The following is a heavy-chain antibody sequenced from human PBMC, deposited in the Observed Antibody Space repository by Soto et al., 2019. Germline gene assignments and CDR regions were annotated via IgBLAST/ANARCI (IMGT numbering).Heavy chain of an antibody. D-gene: IGHD4-4*01. CDR1: GGSFSGYY. CDR2: INHSGST. J-gene: IGHJ4*02. CDR3: ARGPNYALDY. Sequence: SETLSLTCAVYGGSFSGYYWSWIRQPPGKGLEWIGEINHSGSTNYNPSLKSRVTISVDTSKNQFSLKLSSVTAADTAVYYCARGPNYALDYWGQGTLVTAPQ. V-gene: IGHV4-34*01.